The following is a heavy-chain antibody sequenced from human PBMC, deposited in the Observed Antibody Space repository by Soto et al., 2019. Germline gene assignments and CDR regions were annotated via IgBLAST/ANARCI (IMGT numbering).Heavy chain of an antibody. V-gene: IGHV3-23*01. Sequence: PGGSLRLSCAASGFTFSSYAMSWVRQAPGKGLEWVSAISGSGGSTYYADSVKGRFTISRDNSKNTLYLQMNSLRAEDTAVYYCARDRQYYDFWSGYRRYYFDYWGQGTLVTVSS. CDR1: GFTFSSYA. CDR3: ARDRQYYDFWSGYRRYYFDY. D-gene: IGHD3-3*01. J-gene: IGHJ4*02. CDR2: ISGSGGST.